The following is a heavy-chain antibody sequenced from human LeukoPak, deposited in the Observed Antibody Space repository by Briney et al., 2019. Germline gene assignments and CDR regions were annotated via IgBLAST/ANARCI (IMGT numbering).Heavy chain of an antibody. D-gene: IGHD3-3*01. CDR3: ARAITRDDAFDI. CDR2: ISYDGSNK. V-gene: IGHV3-30-3*01. CDR1: GFTFSSYA. J-gene: IGHJ3*02. Sequence: GGSLRLSCAASGFTFSSYAMHWVRQAPGKGLEWVAVISYDGSNKYYADSVKGRFTISRDNSKNTLYLQMNSLRAEDTAVYYCARAITRDDAFDIWGQGTMATVSS.